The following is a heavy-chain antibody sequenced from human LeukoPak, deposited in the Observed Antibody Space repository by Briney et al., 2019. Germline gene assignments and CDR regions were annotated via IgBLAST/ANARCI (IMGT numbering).Heavy chain of an antibody. CDR2: IIPILGIA. V-gene: IGHV1-69*04. CDR1: GGTFISYA. J-gene: IGHJ6*02. D-gene: IGHD3-10*01. Sequence: SVKVSCKDSGGTFISYAISWVRQAPGQGLEWMGKIIPILGIANYAQKFQGRVTITPDKSTSTAYMELSSLRSEDTAVYYCARLSPISGSSYYYYGMDVWGQGTTVTVSS. CDR3: ARLSPISGSSYYYYGMDV.